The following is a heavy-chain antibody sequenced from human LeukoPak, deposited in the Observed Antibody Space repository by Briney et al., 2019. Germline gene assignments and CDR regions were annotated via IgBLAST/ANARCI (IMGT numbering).Heavy chain of an antibody. D-gene: IGHD5-18*01. J-gene: IGHJ3*02. Sequence: ASVKVSCKASEYTFTNYDINWVRQATGQGLEWMGWISGYNGNTNYAQKLQGRVTMTTDTSTSTAYMELRSLRSDDTAVYYCAREHVDTSFDIWGQGTMVTVSS. CDR3: AREHVDTSFDI. CDR2: ISGYNGNT. V-gene: IGHV1-18*01. CDR1: EYTFTNYD.